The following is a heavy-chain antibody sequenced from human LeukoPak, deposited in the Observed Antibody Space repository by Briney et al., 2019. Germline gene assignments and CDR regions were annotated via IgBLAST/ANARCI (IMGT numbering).Heavy chain of an antibody. CDR1: GYTFTSYD. CDR3: ARKFLGSRGYYFDY. J-gene: IGHJ4*02. D-gene: IGHD3-10*01. V-gene: IGHV1-8*01. Sequence: GASVNVSCKASGYTFTSYDINWVRQAAGQGLEWMGWMNPNSGNTDYAQKFHGRVTITRNTSISTAYMELSSLRSEDTAVYYCARKFLGSRGYYFDYWGQGTLVTVSS. CDR2: MNPNSGNT.